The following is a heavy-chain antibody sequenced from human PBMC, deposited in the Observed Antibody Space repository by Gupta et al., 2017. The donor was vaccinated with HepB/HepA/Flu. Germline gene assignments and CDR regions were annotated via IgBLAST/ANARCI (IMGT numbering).Heavy chain of an antibody. D-gene: IGHD6-13*01. CDR1: GGSISSSSYY. Sequence: QLQLQESGPGLVKPTETLSLTCTVSGGSISSSSYYWGWIRQPPGKGLEWIGSIYYSGSTYYTPSLKSRVTISVDTSKNQFSLKLSSVTAADTAVYYCARQDPIAAAGTSCWFDPWGQGTLVTVSS. CDR2: IYYSGST. CDR3: ARQDPIAAAGTSCWFDP. V-gene: IGHV4-39*01. J-gene: IGHJ5*02.